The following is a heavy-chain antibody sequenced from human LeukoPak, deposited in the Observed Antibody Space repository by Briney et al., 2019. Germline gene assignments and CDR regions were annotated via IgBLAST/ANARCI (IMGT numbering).Heavy chain of an antibody. CDR3: AGGHGLVVPAGILSWFDP. CDR1: GGSISSGSYY. D-gene: IGHD2-2*01. Sequence: SETLSLTCTVSGGSISSGSYYWSWIRQPPGKGLEWIGYIYYSGSTKYNPSLKSRVTISVDTSKNQFSLKLSSVTAADTAVYYCAGGHGLVVPAGILSWFDPWGQGTLVTVSS. V-gene: IGHV4-61*01. CDR2: IYYSGST. J-gene: IGHJ5*02.